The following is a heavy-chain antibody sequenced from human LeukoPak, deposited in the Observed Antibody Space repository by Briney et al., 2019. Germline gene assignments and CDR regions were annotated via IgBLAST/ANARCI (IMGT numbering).Heavy chain of an antibody. CDR2: IYYSGRT. D-gene: IGHD3-10*02. Sequence: SETLSLTCTVSGDSISNYYWSWIRQPPGKGLEWIGYIYYSGRTNYNPSLKSRVTISVNTSKNQFSLKLSSVTAADTAVYYCARSKYGGPDYWGQGTLVTVSS. J-gene: IGHJ4*02. CDR1: GDSISNYY. V-gene: IGHV4-59*01. CDR3: ARSKYGGPDY.